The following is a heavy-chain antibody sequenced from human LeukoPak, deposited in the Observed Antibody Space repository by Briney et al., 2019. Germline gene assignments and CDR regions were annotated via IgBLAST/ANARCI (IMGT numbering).Heavy chain of an antibody. V-gene: IGHV5-51*01. CDR1: GYNFPDYW. J-gene: IGHJ1*01. D-gene: IGHD2-15*01. CDR3: ARRSCSGGTCPLQY. Sequence: GESLKISCKWSGYNFPDYWIDWVRQVPGKGLEWMGIIYPDDSDITYSPSFQGQVTISADTSITTAYLQWSSLKASDTAIYYCARRSCSGGTCPLQYWGQGTLVTVSS. CDR2: IYPDDSDI.